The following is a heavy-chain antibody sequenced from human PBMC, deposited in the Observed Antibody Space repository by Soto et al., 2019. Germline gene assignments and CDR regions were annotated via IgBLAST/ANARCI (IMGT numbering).Heavy chain of an antibody. CDR2: INPDNGDT. CDR1: GYTFSNFG. J-gene: IGHJ6*03. Sequence: QVQLVQSGAEVKKPGASLKVSCKASGYTFSNFGVSWVRQAPGQGLEWIGWINPDNGDTNYGQKFQGRATMTTDTFTNTAYMEVRGLRSDDTAVYYCARGVRVSAYLDYYMDGWGEGTTVTVSS. D-gene: IGHD3-10*02. CDR3: ARGVRVSAYLDYYMDG. V-gene: IGHV1-18*01.